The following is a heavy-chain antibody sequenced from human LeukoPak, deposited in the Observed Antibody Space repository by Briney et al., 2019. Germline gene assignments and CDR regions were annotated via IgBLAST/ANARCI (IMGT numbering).Heavy chain of an antibody. Sequence: GGSLRLSCSGSGFTFSSYAIHWVRHAPGKGPEYVSLINTSGDKTYYADSVKGRFTISRDNSKNTVSLQMSSLRAEDTAMYYCAKDARRSSGWWFFDHWGEGTLVTVSS. V-gene: IGHV3-64D*06. J-gene: IGHJ4*02. CDR2: INTSGDKT. CDR1: GFTFSSYA. CDR3: AKDARRSSGWWFFDH. D-gene: IGHD6-19*01.